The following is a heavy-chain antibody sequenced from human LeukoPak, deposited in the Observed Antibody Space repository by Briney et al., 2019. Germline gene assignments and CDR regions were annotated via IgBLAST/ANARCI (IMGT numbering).Heavy chain of an antibody. D-gene: IGHD3-9*01. V-gene: IGHV3-23*01. CDR2: ISGSGGST. J-gene: IGHJ3*02. CDR1: GFTFSSYA. CDR3: VRAYYDILTPNDI. Sequence: GGSLRLSCAASGFTFSSYAMSWVRQAPGKGLEWVSAISGSGGSTYYADSVKGRFTISRDNSKNTLYLQMNSLRAEDTAVYYCVRAYYDILTPNDIWGQGTMVTVSS.